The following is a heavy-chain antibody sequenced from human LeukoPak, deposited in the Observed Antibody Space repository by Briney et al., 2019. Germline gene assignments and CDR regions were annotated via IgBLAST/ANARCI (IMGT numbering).Heavy chain of an antibody. CDR3: AGGDGDLDY. D-gene: IGHD7-27*01. CDR2: ISSSGSTI. V-gene: IGHV3-48*03. Sequence: PGGSLRLSCAASGFTFSSYKMNWVRQAPGEGLEWVSYISSSGSTIYYADSVKGRFTISRDNAKNSLYLQMNSLRAEDTAVYYCAGGDGDLDYWGQGTLVTVSS. CDR1: GFTFSSYK. J-gene: IGHJ4*02.